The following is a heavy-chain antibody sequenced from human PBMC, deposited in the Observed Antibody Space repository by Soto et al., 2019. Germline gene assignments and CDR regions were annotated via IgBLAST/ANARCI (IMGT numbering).Heavy chain of an antibody. CDR3: AKGRGGSGSLTPRVDF. Sequence: VQLLESGGGLVQPGGSLRLSCAASGFTFTNYAMTWVRQAPGKGLEWVSAISGGGDTTSYADSVKGRFTVSRDGSKYTLYLQMSSLRAEDTALYYCAKGRGGSGSLTPRVDFWGQGTLVTVSS. CDR2: ISGGGDTT. J-gene: IGHJ4*02. V-gene: IGHV3-23*01. D-gene: IGHD3-10*01. CDR1: GFTFTNYA.